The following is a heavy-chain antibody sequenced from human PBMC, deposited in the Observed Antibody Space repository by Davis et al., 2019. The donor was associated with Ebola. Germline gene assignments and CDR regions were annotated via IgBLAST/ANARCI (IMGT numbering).Heavy chain of an antibody. CDR2: IKQDGHEE. V-gene: IGHV3-7*03. D-gene: IGHD4-23*01. J-gene: IGHJ4*02. Sequence: GESLKISCAASGFTFSSYSMNWVRQAPGKGLEWVANIKQDGHEEQYVDSVKGRFSISRDNTKNSLYLQMSSLRADDTAIYYCARDLVYGGNAFFDYWGQGTPVSVSS. CDR3: ARDLVYGGNAFFDY. CDR1: GFTFSSYS.